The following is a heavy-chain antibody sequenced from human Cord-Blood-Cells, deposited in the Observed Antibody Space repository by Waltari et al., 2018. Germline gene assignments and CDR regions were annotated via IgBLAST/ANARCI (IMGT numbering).Heavy chain of an antibody. CDR3: ARHPRYSGSINWFDP. CDR2: IYYSGST. D-gene: IGHD1-26*01. V-gene: IGHV4-59*08. CDR1: GGSISSYY. Sequence: QVQLQESGPGLVKPSETLSLTCTVSGGSISSYYWSWIRQPPGKGLEWIGYIYYSGSTNYNPSLKSRVTISVDTSKNQFSLKLSSVTAADTAVYYCARHPRYSGSINWFDPWGQGTQVTVSS. J-gene: IGHJ5*02.